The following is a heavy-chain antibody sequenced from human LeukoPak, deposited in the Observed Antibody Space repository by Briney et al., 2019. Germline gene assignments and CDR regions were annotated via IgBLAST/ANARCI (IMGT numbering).Heavy chain of an antibody. V-gene: IGHV4-59*08. CDR1: GDSISSYY. J-gene: IGHJ4*02. D-gene: IGHD6-13*01. CDR3: ARHWGRDSSRQYYFNY. CDR2: ISYTGSA. Sequence: SETLSLTCTVSGDSISSYYWSWIRQPPAKGLEWIGYISYTGSANYNPSLKSRVTISVDTSKNQFSLKLSSVTAADTAVYYCARHWGRDSSRQYYFNYWGQGTLVTVSS.